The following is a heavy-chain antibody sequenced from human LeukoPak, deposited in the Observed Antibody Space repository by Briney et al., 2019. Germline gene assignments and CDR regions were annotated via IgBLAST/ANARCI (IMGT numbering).Heavy chain of an antibody. CDR2: ISSSSSYI. D-gene: IGHD3-9*01. CDR3: ARVTSTIDVLRYFDWLGRRYYYYYMDV. V-gene: IGHV3-21*04. CDR1: GFTFSSYS. Sequence: PGGSLRLSCAASGFTFSSYSMNWVRQAPGKGLEWVSSISSSSSYIYYADSVKGRFTISRDNAKNSLYLQMNSLRAEDTASYYCARVTSTIDVLRYFDWLGRRYYYYYMDVWGKGTTVTVSS. J-gene: IGHJ6*03.